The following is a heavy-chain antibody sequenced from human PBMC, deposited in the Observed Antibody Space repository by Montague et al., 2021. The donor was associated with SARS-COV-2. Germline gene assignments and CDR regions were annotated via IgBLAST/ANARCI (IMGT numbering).Heavy chain of an antibody. CDR2: ISYDGSNK. Sequence: SLRLSCAASGFTFSSHAMHWVRQAPGKGLEWVAVISYDGSNKYYADSVKGRFTISRDNSKNTLYLQMNSLRAEDTAVYYCASSIVVVPAAIPYEAYYYYGMDVWGQGTTVTVSS. CDR1: GFTFSSHA. J-gene: IGHJ6*02. V-gene: IGHV3-30-3*01. D-gene: IGHD2-2*02. CDR3: ASSIVVVPAAIPYEAYYYYGMDV.